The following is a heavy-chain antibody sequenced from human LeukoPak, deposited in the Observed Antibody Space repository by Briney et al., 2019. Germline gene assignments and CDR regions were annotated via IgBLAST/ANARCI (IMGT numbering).Heavy chain of an antibody. V-gene: IGHV3-74*01. J-gene: IGHJ6*02. CDR2: INSDGSST. CDR1: GFTFSSYW. Sequence: PGGSLRLSCAASGFTFSSYWMHWVRQAPGKGLVWVSRINSDGSSTSYADSVKGRFTISRDNAKNTLYLQMNSLRAEDTAVYYCAKSRAMANYYYHYGMDVWGQGTTVTVSS. CDR3: AKSRAMANYYYHYGMDV. D-gene: IGHD5-18*01.